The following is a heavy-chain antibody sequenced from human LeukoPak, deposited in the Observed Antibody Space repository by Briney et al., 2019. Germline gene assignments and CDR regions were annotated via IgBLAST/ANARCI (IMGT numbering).Heavy chain of an antibody. D-gene: IGHD5-12*01. J-gene: IGHJ4*02. Sequence: ASVKVSCKASGYSFIGYYMHWVRQAPGQGLEWMGRINPSNGGTNYANDFKGRVTMTRDTSISTAYMEPSTLRSDDTAVYYCARGGGYGYGIDYWGQGTLVTVSS. V-gene: IGHV1-2*06. CDR3: ARGGGYGYGIDY. CDR1: GYSFIGYY. CDR2: INPSNGGT.